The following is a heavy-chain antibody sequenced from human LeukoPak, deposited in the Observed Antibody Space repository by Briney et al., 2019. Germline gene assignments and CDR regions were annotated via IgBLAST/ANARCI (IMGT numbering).Heavy chain of an antibody. Sequence: SVKGRFSISRDNAKNSLHLQMNSLRAEDTAVYYCARGTAAGKAPYWGQGTLVTVSS. CDR3: ARGTAAGKAPY. J-gene: IGHJ4*02. V-gene: IGHV3-48*01. D-gene: IGHD6-13*01.